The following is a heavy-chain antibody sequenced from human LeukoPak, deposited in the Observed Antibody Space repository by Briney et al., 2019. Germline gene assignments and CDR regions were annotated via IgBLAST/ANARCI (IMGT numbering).Heavy chain of an antibody. Sequence: PGGSLTLSCAASGFTFSRYWMHWVRQAPGKGLVWVSRINSCGSSTNYADSVKGRFTISRDNAKNTLYLQMNSLRAEDTAVYYCARYDSSAYGNYWGQGTLVTVSS. CDR3: ARYDSSAYGNY. CDR2: INSCGSST. CDR1: GFTFSRYW. J-gene: IGHJ4*02. D-gene: IGHD3-22*01. V-gene: IGHV3-74*01.